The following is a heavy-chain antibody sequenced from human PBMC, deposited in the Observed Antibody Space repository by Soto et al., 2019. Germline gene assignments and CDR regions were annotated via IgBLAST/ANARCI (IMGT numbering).Heavy chain of an antibody. J-gene: IGHJ6*02. Sequence: EVEVLESGGGLVQPGGSLRLSCAASGFTFSAYVMSWVRQAPGKGLEWVSSITSSGGGTYYADSVKGRFTVSRDNSKNTVYLQMNSLRDEDTAVYYCAKPPVITASYYYYDMDVWGQGTTVTVSS. CDR1: GFTFSAYV. V-gene: IGHV3-23*01. CDR2: ITSSGGGT. D-gene: IGHD4-4*01. CDR3: AKPPVITASYYYYDMDV.